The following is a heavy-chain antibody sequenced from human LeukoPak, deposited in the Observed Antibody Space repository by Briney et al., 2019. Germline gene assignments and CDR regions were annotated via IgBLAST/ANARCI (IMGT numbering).Heavy chain of an antibody. CDR2: ISPSGDST. V-gene: IGHV3-23*01. J-gene: IGHJ4*02. D-gene: IGHD2-2*01. Sequence: PGGSLRLSCAASGFTFNNYAMNWVRQAPGKGLEWVSHISPSGDSTYYADSVKGRFTISRDSSKNTLSLQMNSLRAEDTAVYYCAKIPKGGYFDYWDQGTLVTVSS. CDR3: AKIPKGGYFDY. CDR1: GFTFNNYA.